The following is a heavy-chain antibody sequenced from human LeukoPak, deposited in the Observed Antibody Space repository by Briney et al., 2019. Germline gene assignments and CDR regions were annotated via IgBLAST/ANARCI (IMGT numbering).Heavy chain of an antibody. CDR2: ISSSSSTI. CDR3: ARGNQWFGVNWFDP. J-gene: IGHJ5*02. Sequence: GGSLRLSCAASGFTFSSYSMNWVRQAPGKGLEWVSYISSSSSTIYYADSVKGRFTISRDNAKNSLYLQMNSLRAEDTAVYYCARGNQWFGVNWFDPWGQGTLVTVSS. V-gene: IGHV3-48*01. D-gene: IGHD3-10*01. CDR1: GFTFSSYS.